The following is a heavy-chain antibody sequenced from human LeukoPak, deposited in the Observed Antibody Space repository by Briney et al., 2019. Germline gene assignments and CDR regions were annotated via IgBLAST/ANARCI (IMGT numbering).Heavy chain of an antibody. CDR3: VKGRAGEAGRGFDY. Sequence: PGGSLRLSGSASGFMLSSYALHRVRQAPGKGLESVSAIRYNGGSTHYADSVKGRFTISRDNSKNTLFLQMSSLRADDTAMYYCVKGRAGEAGRGFDYWGQGTLVTVSS. CDR1: GFMLSSYA. V-gene: IGHV3-64D*06. D-gene: IGHD3-10*01. CDR2: IRYNGGST. J-gene: IGHJ4*02.